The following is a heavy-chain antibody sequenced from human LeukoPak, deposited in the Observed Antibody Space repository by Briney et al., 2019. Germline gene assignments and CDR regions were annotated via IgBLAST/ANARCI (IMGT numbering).Heavy chain of an antibody. CDR2: IYSGGST. J-gene: IGHJ6*02. CDR1: GFTVSSNY. Sequence: GGSLRLSCAASGFTVSSNYMSWVRQAPGKGLEWVSVIYSGGSTYYADSVKGRFTISRDNSKNTLYLQMNSLRAEDTAVYYCARGPPSSYYYYYGMDVWGQGTTVTVSS. V-gene: IGHV3-53*01. CDR3: ARGPPSSYYYYYGMDV.